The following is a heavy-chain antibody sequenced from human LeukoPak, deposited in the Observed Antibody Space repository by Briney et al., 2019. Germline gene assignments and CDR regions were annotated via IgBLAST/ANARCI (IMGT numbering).Heavy chain of an antibody. Sequence: ASVTVSCKASGYTFTGHYIHWVRQAPGQGLEWLGWINPNTGGTNYAQNFQGRVTMTRDTSIYTAYMELNRLRSDDTAVYYCARECRDGYNPRAGGNWFDPWGQGTLVTASS. V-gene: IGHV1-2*02. CDR3: ARECRDGYNPRAGGNWFDP. D-gene: IGHD5-24*01. CDR2: INPNTGGT. J-gene: IGHJ5*02. CDR1: GYTFTGHY.